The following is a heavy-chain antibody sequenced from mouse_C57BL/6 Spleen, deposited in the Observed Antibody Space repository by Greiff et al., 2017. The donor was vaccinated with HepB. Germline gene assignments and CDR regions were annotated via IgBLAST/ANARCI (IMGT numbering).Heavy chain of an antibody. Sequence: QVQLQQPGTELVKPGAPVKLSCKASGYTFTSYWMHWVKQRPGQGLEWIGNINPSNGGTNYNEKFKSKATLTVDKSTSTAYMQLSSLTSEASAVYYCARDWDEGYYFDYWGQGTTLTVSS. V-gene: IGHV1-53*01. CDR1: GYTFTSYW. CDR3: ARDWDEGYYFDY. CDR2: INPSNGGT. J-gene: IGHJ2*01. D-gene: IGHD4-1*01.